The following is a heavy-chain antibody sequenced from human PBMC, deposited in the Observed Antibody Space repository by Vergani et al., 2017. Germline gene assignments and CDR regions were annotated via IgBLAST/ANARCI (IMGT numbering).Heavy chain of an antibody. V-gene: IGHV3-23*03. CDR3: AKATDPLGTGGVDY. D-gene: IGHD4-17*01. Sequence: EVQLLESGGGLVQPGGSLRLSCAASGFTFSSYAMSWVRQAPGKGLEWVSVIYSGGSSTYYADSVKGRFTISRDNSKNTLYLQTNSLRAEDTAVYYCAKATDPLGTGGVDYWGQGTLVTVSS. CDR2: IYSGGSST. J-gene: IGHJ4*02. CDR1: GFTFSSYA.